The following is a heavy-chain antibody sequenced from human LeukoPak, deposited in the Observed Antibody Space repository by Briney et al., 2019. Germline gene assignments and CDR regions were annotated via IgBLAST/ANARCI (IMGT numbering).Heavy chain of an antibody. CDR2: ISAYNGNT. V-gene: IGHV1-18*01. Sequence: GASVKVSCKASGYTFTSYGISWVRQAPGQGLEWMGWISAYNGNTNYAQKLQGRVTMTTDTSTSTAYMQLRSMRSDDTAVYYCARFTLTYKGHAFDIWGQGTMVTVSS. CDR1: GYTFTSYG. J-gene: IGHJ3*02. CDR3: ARFTLTYKGHAFDI. D-gene: IGHD5-24*01.